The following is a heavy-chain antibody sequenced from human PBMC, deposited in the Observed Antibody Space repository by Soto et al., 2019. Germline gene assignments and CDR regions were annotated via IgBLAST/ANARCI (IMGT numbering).Heavy chain of an antibody. CDR3: AKTPYDYFYYYPMAA. Sequence: GGSLILSLAASGLTFTSYAMSWVRQAPGKGLEGVSAITSNGGTTQYADSVKGRFTISRDNSRSTLFLQMNSLRADDTAVYYCAKTPYDYFYYYPMAAWAQGTTVPVSS. CDR1: GLTFTSYA. J-gene: IGHJ6*02. V-gene: IGHV3-23*01. CDR2: ITSNGGTT.